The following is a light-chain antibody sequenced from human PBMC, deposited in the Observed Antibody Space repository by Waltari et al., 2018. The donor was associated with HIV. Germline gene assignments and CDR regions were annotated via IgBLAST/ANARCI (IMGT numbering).Light chain of an antibody. CDR3: AAWDDSLNGFYV. V-gene: IGLV1-47*01. CDR1: SSNIGTNY. CDR2: RQN. J-gene: IGLJ1*01. Sequence: QSVLTQPPSASATPGQRVTISCSGSSSNIGTNYVFWYQQFPGMAPKRLSFRQNERPSGVPYRFSGSRSGTSASLVISGLRSEDEAEYYCAAWDDSLNGFYVFGSGTRVTVL.